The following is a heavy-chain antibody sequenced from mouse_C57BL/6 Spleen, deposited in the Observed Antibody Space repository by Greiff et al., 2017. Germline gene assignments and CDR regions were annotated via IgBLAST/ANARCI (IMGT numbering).Heavy chain of an antibody. D-gene: IGHD4-1*01. CDR2: INPYNGGT. V-gene: IGHV1-19*01. CDR1: GYTFTDYY. Sequence: LVKPGASVKMSCKASGYTFTDYYMNWVKQSHGKSLEWIGVINPYNGGTSYNQKFKGKATLTVDKSSSTAYMELNSLTSEDSAVYYCARRKGNWVYYFDYWGQGTTLTVSS. J-gene: IGHJ2*01. CDR3: ARRKGNWVYYFDY.